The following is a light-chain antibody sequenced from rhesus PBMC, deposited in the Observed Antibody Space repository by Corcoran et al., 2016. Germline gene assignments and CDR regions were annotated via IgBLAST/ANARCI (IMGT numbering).Light chain of an antibody. J-gene: IGKJ2*01. V-gene: IGKV1S12*01. CDR2: AAS. CDR3: PHYYDNPYS. Sequence: DIQMTQSPSALSASVGDRVTISCRASQNIYSNLAWYQQRPGKAPKLLLYAASSLQTGIPSRFSGSGSGTDFTLTISSLQPEDSAAYYCPHYYDNPYSFGQGTKVEIK. CDR1: QNIYSN.